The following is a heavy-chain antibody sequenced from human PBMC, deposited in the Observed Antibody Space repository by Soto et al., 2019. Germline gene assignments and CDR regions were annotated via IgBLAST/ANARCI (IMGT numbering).Heavy chain of an antibody. CDR2: ISYDGSNK. CDR3: AKGAPKVAGLFYFQH. D-gene: IGHD6-19*01. Sequence: GGSLRLSCAASGFTFSSYGMHWVRQAPGKGLEWVAVISYDGSNKYYADSVKGRFTISRDNSKNTLYLQMNSLRAEDTAVYYCAKGAPKVAGLFYFQHWGQGTLVTVSS. V-gene: IGHV3-30*18. J-gene: IGHJ1*01. CDR1: GFTFSSYG.